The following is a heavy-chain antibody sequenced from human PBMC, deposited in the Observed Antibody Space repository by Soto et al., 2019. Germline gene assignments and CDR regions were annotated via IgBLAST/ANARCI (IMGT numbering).Heavy chain of an antibody. CDR1: GYSVTSHY. CDR2: MHYTGFS. V-gene: IGHV4-59*02. CDR3: APSFGNDWYTY. D-gene: IGHD3-16*01. J-gene: IGHJ4*02. Sequence: SETLSLTCSFSGYSVTSHYLTWIRQSPEMGLEWTGYMHYTGFSHYNPSLKSRLTISVDRSKNQFTLQLASVTVADTAIYYCAPSFGNDWYTYWGQGTQVTVSS.